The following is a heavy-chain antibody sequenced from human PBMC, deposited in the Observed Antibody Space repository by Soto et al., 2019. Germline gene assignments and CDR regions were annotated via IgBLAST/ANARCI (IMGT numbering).Heavy chain of an antibody. CDR2: IWYDGSNK. CDR3: ARGPVRYFDWSEYYFDY. J-gene: IGHJ4*02. CDR1: GFTFSSYG. V-gene: IGHV3-33*01. D-gene: IGHD3-9*01. Sequence: GGSLRLSCAASGFTFSSYGMHWVRQAPGKGLEWVAVIWYDGSNKYYADSVKGRFTISRDNSKNTLYLQMNSLRAEDTAVYYCARGPVRYFDWSEYYFDYWGQGTLVTVSS.